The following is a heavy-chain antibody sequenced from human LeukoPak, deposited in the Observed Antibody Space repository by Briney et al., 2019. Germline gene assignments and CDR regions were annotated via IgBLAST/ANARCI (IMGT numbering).Heavy chain of an antibody. CDR3: ARAPGSGTQGYYFDY. CDR2: ISSSRSNI. V-gene: IGHV3-21*01. Sequence: TGGSLRLSCAASGFTFSGYSMNWVRQAPGKGLEWVSSISSSRSNIYYADSVKGRFTISRDNAKNPLYLQMNSLAAEDTAVYYCARAPGSGTQGYYFDYWGQGTLVTVSS. D-gene: IGHD3-10*01. J-gene: IGHJ4*02. CDR1: GFTFSGYS.